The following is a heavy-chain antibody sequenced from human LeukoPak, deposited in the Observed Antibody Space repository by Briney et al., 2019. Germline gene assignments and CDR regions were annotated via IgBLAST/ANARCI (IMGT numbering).Heavy chain of an antibody. CDR3: AVTGTTIDY. V-gene: IGHV3-15*01. Sequence: GGSLRLSCSASGFTFSSYAMHWVRQAPGKGLEWVGRVKSKTDGGTTDYAAPVKGRFTISRDDSKYTLYLQMNSLKTEDTAVYYCAVTGTTIDYWGQGTLVTVSS. J-gene: IGHJ4*02. CDR2: VKSKTDGGTT. D-gene: IGHD1-1*01. CDR1: GFTFSSYA.